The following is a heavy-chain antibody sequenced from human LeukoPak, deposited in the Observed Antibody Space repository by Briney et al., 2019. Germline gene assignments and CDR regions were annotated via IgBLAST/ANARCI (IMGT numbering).Heavy chain of an antibody. D-gene: IGHD2-8*01. Sequence: SETLSLTCAVSGSSISSDYYWGWVRQPPGKGLERVGSIYHDETTYYNPSLKSRVTISLVTSKKQFSLMLASVTAADTAIYYCANADTEDFFDSWGQGILVTVSS. V-gene: IGHV4-38-2*01. CDR2: IYHDETT. CDR1: GSSISSDYY. CDR3: ANADTEDFFDS. J-gene: IGHJ4*02.